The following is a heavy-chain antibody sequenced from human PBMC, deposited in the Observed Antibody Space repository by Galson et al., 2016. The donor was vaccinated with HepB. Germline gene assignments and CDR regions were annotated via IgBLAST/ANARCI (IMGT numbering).Heavy chain of an antibody. J-gene: IGHJ2*01. V-gene: IGHV4-59*01. Sequence: SETLSLTCTVSGGSISRYYWSWIRQPPGKGLEWIGYINYSGSTNYNPSLKSRVTTSVDTSKNQFSLKLRSVTAADTAVYYCARGYYYEAYFDLWGRGTLVTVSS. CDR2: INYSGST. CDR1: GGSISRYY. D-gene: IGHD3-22*01. CDR3: ARGYYYEAYFDL.